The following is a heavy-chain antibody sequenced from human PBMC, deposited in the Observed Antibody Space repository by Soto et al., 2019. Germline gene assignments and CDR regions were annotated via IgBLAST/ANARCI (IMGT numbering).Heavy chain of an antibody. V-gene: IGHV4-4*07. D-gene: IGHD5-12*01. CDR3: AREGSYSAYNFAHGIQLWSFDF. CDR1: GGSINTFY. CDR2: IFSSGST. J-gene: IGHJ4*02. Sequence: PSETLSLTCTVSGGSINTFYWSWVRQPAGKGLEWIGRIFSSGSTSFNPSLENRVAMSVDTSKNHFSLNLSSVTAADMAVYYCAREGSYSAYNFAHGIQLWSFDFWGQGALVTSPQ.